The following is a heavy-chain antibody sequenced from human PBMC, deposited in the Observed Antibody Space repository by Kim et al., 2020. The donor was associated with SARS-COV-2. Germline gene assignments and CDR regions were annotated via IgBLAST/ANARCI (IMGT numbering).Heavy chain of an antibody. J-gene: IGHJ5*02. D-gene: IGHD2-15*01. V-gene: IGHV3-74*01. CDR2: INSDGSST. CDR3: AREVVVVAATSWFDP. CDR1: GFTFSSYW. Sequence: GGSLRLSCAASGFTFSSYWMHWVRQAPGKGLVWVSRINSDGSSTSYADSVKGRFTISRDNAKNTLYLQMNSLRAEDTAVYYCAREVVVVAATSWFDPWGQGTLGTVSS.